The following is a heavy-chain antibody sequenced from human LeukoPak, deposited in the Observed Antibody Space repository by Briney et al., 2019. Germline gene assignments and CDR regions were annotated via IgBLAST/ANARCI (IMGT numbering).Heavy chain of an antibody. CDR2: ISSSDNTI. J-gene: IGHJ4*02. V-gene: IGHV3-48*01. D-gene: IGHD5-12*01. CDR1: GFAFSDYS. Sequence: GGSLRLSCAASGFAFSDYSMNWVRQAPGKGLEWVSYISSSDNTIHYADSVKGRFTISRDNAKNSLYLQMNSLRAEDTAVYYCARGDVDIVATMLNYWGQGTLVTVSS. CDR3: ARGDVDIVATMLNY.